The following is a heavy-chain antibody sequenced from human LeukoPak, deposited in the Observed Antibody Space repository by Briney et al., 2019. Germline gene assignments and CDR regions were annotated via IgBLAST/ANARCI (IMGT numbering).Heavy chain of an antibody. CDR3: ARGGWLSGGGIYYYYGMDV. V-gene: IGHV6-1*01. CDR1: GDSVSSNSAA. J-gene: IGHJ6*02. D-gene: IGHD5-24*01. CDR2: TYYRSKWYN. Sequence: SQTLTLTCAISGDSVSSNSAAWNWVRQSPSRGLEWLGRTYYRSKWYNDYAVSVKSRISINPDTSKNQFSLQLRSVSPEDTAVYYCARGGWLSGGGIYYYYGMDVWGQGTTVTVSS.